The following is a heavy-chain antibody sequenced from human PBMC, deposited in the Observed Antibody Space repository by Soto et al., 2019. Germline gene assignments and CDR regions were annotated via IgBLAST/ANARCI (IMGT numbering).Heavy chain of an antibody. D-gene: IGHD3-3*01. CDR2: IYWDDDK. Sequence: QITLNESGPTQVKPRQTLTLTCTFSGFSLTTSGVGVGWIRQSPGKAPEWLALIYWDDDKRYSPSLKSRLTITKYTSKNPVVLTMADLDPADTATYYCAHRVLRTVFGLVTTTAIYFDFWGQGTPVAVSS. J-gene: IGHJ4*02. CDR3: AHRVLRTVFGLVTTTAIYFDF. V-gene: IGHV2-5*02. CDR1: GFSLTTSGVG.